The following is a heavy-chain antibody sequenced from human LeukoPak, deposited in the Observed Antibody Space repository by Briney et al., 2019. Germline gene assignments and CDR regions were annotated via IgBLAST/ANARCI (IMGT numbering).Heavy chain of an antibody. CDR3: ARGVYDSSGYYCDY. D-gene: IGHD3-22*01. Sequence: SGTLSLTCTVSGYSISSGYYWGWIRQPPGKGLEWIGSIYHSGSTYYNPSLKSRVTISVDTSKNQFSLKLSSVTAADTAVYYCARGVYDSSGYYCDYWGQGTLVTVSS. J-gene: IGHJ4*02. CDR1: GYSISSGYY. V-gene: IGHV4-38-2*02. CDR2: IYHSGST.